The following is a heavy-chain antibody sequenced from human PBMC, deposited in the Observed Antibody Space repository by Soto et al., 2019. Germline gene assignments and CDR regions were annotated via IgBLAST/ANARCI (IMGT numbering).Heavy chain of an antibody. CDR1: GGSFSGYY. J-gene: IGHJ4*02. D-gene: IGHD3-16*02. Sequence: QVHLQQWGAGLLKPSETLSLTCAVYGGSFSGYYWSWIRQPPGKGLEWIGKINHSGSTHYNPSLKSRVTISIDTSKNQFSLKLPSVTAADTAVYYCARVRGYDYLWGSYRPFDYWGQGTLVTVAS. CDR3: ARVRGYDYLWGSYRPFDY. V-gene: IGHV4-34*02. CDR2: INHSGST.